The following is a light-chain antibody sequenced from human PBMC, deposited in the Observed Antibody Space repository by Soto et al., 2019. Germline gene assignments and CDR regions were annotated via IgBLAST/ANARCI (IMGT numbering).Light chain of an antibody. CDR1: QSLLYSDGNTY. CDR2: KVS. J-gene: IGKJ5*01. CDR3: MQGTHWATNT. Sequence: VAMTPSPLSLPVTLGQPASISCRSSQSLLYSDGNTYLTWFQQRPGQSPRRLIYKVSTRESGVPDRFSGSRSGTDFTLKTSRVEGEDIGAYYCMQGTHWATNTFGQG. V-gene: IGKV2-30*01.